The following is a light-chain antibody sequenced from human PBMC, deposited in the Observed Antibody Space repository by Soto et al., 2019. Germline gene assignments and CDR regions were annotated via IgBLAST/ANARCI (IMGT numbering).Light chain of an antibody. CDR1: LNIYFKSNNRNY. J-gene: IGKJ4*01. CDR2: WAS. Sequence: DIVMTQSPDSLRVSLGERATISCTSSLNIYFKSNNRNYLAWYQQKTGQPPKLLVYWASTRESGVPDRFTGSGSGTYFTLTIDNVQPDDVAVYYCQQYSITPLTFGGGTKVDIK. CDR3: QQYSITPLT. V-gene: IGKV4-1*01.